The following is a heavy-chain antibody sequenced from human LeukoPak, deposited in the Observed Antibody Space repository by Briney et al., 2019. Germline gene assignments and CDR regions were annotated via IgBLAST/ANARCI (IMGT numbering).Heavy chain of an antibody. CDR2: ISWNSGSI. V-gene: IGHV3-9*01. CDR1: GFTFDDYA. CDR3: AKGGIAAAGLQNWFDP. D-gene: IGHD6-13*01. J-gene: IGHJ5*02. Sequence: PGRSLRLSCAASGFTFDDYAMHWVRHAPGKGLEWVSGISWNSGSIGYADSVKGRFTISRDNAKNSLYLQMNSLRAEDTALYYCAKGGIAAAGLQNWFDPWGQGTLVTVSS.